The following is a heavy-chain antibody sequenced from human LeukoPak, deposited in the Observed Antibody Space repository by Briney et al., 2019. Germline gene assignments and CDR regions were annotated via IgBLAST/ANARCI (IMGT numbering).Heavy chain of an antibody. J-gene: IGHJ4*02. V-gene: IGHV3-23*01. D-gene: IGHD1-14*01. CDR3: ANYRKPQGLDY. CDR1: RFAFSTYA. CDR2: ISSNGADT. Sequence: GGSLRPSCAVSRFAFSTYAMTWVRQAPGQGLEYVSTISSNGADTYYADSVKGRFTISRDNSKNTLYLQKTSLRVEDAGVYYCANYRKPQGLDYWGQGTLVTVSS.